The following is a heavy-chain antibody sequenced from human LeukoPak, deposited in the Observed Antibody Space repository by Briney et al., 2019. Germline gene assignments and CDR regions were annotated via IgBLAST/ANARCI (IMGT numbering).Heavy chain of an antibody. CDR2: IYPKSGGT. CDR1: GYTFTDYY. Sequence: ASVKVSCKTSGYTFTDYYIHWVRQAPGQGLEWMGWIYPKSGGTNSAQKFQGRVTMTRDTSISTAYMELSRLRFDDTAVYYCARVSTSGYRDWLDPWGQGTLVTVSS. J-gene: IGHJ5*02. V-gene: IGHV1-2*02. D-gene: IGHD3-9*01. CDR3: ARVSTSGYRDWLDP.